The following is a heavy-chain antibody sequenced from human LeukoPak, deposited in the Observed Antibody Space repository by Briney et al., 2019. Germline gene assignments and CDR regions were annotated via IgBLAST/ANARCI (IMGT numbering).Heavy chain of an antibody. J-gene: IGHJ4*02. CDR1: GGSFSGYY. V-gene: IGHV4-34*01. Sequence: ETLSLTCAVYGGSFSGYYWSWIRQPPGRGLEWIGEINHSGSTNYNPSLKSRVTISVDTSKNQFSLKLSSVTAADTAVYYCARVMPRARGYSYGSDYWGQGTLVTVSS. CDR2: INHSGST. D-gene: IGHD5-18*01. CDR3: ARVMPRARGYSYGSDY.